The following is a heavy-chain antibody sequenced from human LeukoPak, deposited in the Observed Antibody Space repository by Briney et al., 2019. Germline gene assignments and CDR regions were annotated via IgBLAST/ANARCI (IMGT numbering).Heavy chain of an antibody. CDR3: ARNGILGIAAAVDV. D-gene: IGHD6-13*01. V-gene: IGHV3-53*01. J-gene: IGHJ6*04. Sequence: GGSLRLSCAATGFTVSSNYMNWVRQAPGKGLEWVSVIYSTRTTYYADSVKGRFTISRDNSKNTVYLQMNSLRADDTAVYYCARNGILGIAAAVDVWGKGTTVTVSS. CDR1: GFTVSSNY. CDR2: IYSTRTT.